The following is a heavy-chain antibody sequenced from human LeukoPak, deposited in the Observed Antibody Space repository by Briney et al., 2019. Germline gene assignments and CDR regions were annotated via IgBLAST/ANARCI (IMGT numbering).Heavy chain of an antibody. CDR2: ISSGGDP. D-gene: IGHD4-23*01. CDR3: ARQGSDGGFDI. Sequence: GGSLRLSCAASGFTFSSYGMHWVRQTTRKGLEWVSGISSGGDPYYPGSVKGRFTISRENAKNSLYLQMDSLRAGDTAVYYCARQGSDGGFDIWGQGTMVTVSS. J-gene: IGHJ3*02. V-gene: IGHV3-13*05. CDR1: GFTFSSYG.